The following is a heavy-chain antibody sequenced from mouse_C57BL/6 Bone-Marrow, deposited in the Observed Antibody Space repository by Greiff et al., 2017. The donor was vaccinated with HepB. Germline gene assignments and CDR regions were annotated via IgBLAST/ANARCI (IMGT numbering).Heavy chain of an antibody. Sequence: QVQLQQSGAELAKPGASVKLSCKATGYTFTSYWLHWVKQRPGKGLEWIGYINPSSGYTKYNQKFKDKATLTADKSTSTAYMQLSSLTYEDSAVYYCASGDDNYFFANWGQGTRVTVSA. V-gene: IGHV1-7*01. CDR1: GYTFTSYW. D-gene: IGHD2-1*01. CDR2: INPSSGYT. J-gene: IGHJ3*01. CDR3: ASGDDNYFFAN.